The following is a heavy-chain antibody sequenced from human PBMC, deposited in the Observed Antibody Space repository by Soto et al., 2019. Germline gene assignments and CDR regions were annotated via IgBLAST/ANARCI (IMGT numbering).Heavy chain of an antibody. CDR3: ARVLVAMATVHYYYGMDV. D-gene: IGHD6-19*01. CDR1: GYTFTSYG. Sequence: QVQLVQSGAEVKKPGASVKVSCKASGYTFTSYGISWLRQAPGQGLEWMGWISAYNVNTNYAQKLQGRVTMTTDTSTRTAYMELRRLGSDGQVVYCWARVLVAMATVHYYYGMDVWGQGTTVTVSS. V-gene: IGHV1-18*01. CDR2: ISAYNVNT. J-gene: IGHJ6*02.